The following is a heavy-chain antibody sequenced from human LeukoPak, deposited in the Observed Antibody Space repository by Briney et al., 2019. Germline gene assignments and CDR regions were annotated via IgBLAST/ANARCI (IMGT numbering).Heavy chain of an antibody. D-gene: IGHD3-3*01. CDR1: GFTFSSYG. CDR2: ISGSGGST. Sequence: GGSLRLSCAASGFTFSSYGMSWVRQAPGKGLEWVSAISGSGGSTYYADSVKGRFTISRDNSKNTLYLQMNSLRAEDTAVYYCAKASLHTFNYDFWSGPTYYYYMDVWGKGTTVTVSS. J-gene: IGHJ6*03. CDR3: AKASLHTFNYDFWSGPTYYYYMDV. V-gene: IGHV3-23*01.